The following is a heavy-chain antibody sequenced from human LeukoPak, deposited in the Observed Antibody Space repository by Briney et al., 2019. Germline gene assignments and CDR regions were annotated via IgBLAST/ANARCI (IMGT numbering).Heavy chain of an antibody. D-gene: IGHD4-23*01. CDR3: ARVYGGNSDDAFDI. CDR1: GLTFSSHW. CDR2: ITNDGSST. V-gene: IGHV3-74*01. J-gene: IGHJ3*02. Sequence: PGGSLRLSCAASGLTFSSHWMHWVRQAPGKGLVWVSRITNDGSSTTYADSVKGRFTISRDNAKKSLYLQMNSLRAEDTAVYYCARVYGGNSDDAFDIWGQGTMVTVSS.